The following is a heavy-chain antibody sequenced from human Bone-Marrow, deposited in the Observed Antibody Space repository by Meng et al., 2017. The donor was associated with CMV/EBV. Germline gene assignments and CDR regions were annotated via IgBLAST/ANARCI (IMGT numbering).Heavy chain of an antibody. CDR1: GFTFSSYS. CDR3: ARDAYEQWTYTLYGMDV. CDR2: ISSSSSYI. D-gene: IGHD6-19*01. V-gene: IGHV3-21*01. Sequence: GESLKISCAASGFTFSSYSMNWVRQAPGKGLEWVSSISSSSSYIYYADSVKGRFTISRDNAKNSLYLQMNSLRAEDTAVYYCARDAYEQWTYTLYGMDVWGQGTTVTASS. J-gene: IGHJ6*02.